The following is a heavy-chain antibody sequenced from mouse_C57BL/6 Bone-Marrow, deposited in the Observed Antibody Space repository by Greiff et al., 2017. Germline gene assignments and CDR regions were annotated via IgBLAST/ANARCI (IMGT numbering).Heavy chain of an antibody. CDR1: GYTFTDHT. D-gene: IGHD2-5*01. CDR2: LYPRNGIT. V-gene: IGHV1-78*01. Sequence: VQLQQSDAELVKPGASVKISCKVSGYTFTDHTIHWMKQRPEQGLEWLGYLYPRNGITTYNEKFKGKATLTADKSSSTAYMQLNSLTSEDSAVYFCARSYYSTYAWFAYWGQGTLVTVSA. CDR3: ARSYYSTYAWFAY. J-gene: IGHJ3*01.